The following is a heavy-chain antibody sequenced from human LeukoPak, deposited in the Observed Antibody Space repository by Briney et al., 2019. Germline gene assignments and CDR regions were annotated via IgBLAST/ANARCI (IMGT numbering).Heavy chain of an antibody. CDR3: ARRGHFSDAFDI. D-gene: IGHD2/OR15-2a*01. CDR2: IGTAGDP. J-gene: IGHJ3*02. Sequence: GGSLRLSCAGSGCTFSSYDMHWVRQATGKGLEWVSAIGTAGDPYYPGSVKGRFTISRENAKNSLYLQMNSLRAGDTAVYYCARRGHFSDAFDIWGQGTMVTVSS. CDR1: GCTFSSYD. V-gene: IGHV3-13*05.